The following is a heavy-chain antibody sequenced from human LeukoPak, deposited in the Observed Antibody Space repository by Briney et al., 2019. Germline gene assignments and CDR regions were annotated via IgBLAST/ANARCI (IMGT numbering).Heavy chain of an antibody. CDR2: ISYDGSNK. V-gene: IGHV3-30*18. J-gene: IGHJ4*02. CDR3: AKDGSSGYYLYYFDY. CDR1: GFTFSSYG. Sequence: GGSLRLSCAASGFTFSSYGMHWVRQAPGKGLEWVAVISYDGSNKYYADSVKGRFTISRDNSKNTLYLRMNSLRAEDTAVYYCAKDGSSGYYLYYFDYWGQGTLVTVSS. D-gene: IGHD3-22*01.